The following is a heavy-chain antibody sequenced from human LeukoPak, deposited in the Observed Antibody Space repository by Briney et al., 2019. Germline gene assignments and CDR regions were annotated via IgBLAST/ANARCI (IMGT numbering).Heavy chain of an antibody. J-gene: IGHJ4*02. CDR2: IHHSGSN. Sequence: SETLSLTCAVSGGSISISHWWTWVRQPPGKGLEWIGEIHHSGSNNCNPSLKSRVSLSVDKSKNQFSLRLSSVTAADTAVYYCARVYCSGDSCFYFDYWGQGALVTVSS. CDR3: ARVYCSGDSCFYFDY. CDR1: GGSISISHW. V-gene: IGHV4-4*02. D-gene: IGHD2-15*01.